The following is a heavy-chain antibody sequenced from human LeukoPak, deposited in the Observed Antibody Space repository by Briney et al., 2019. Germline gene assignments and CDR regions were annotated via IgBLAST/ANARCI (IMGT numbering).Heavy chain of an antibody. CDR3: ARATYDSSGVGY. D-gene: IGHD3-22*01. CDR2: IYYSGST. CDR1: GDSISIYY. J-gene: IGHJ4*02. Sequence: PSETLSLTCTVSGDSISIYYCNWFRQAPGKGLEWIGYIYYSGSTNYNPSLKSRVTISSDTSKNQFSLKLSSVTAADTAVYYCARATYDSSGVGYWGQGILVTVSS. V-gene: IGHV4-59*01.